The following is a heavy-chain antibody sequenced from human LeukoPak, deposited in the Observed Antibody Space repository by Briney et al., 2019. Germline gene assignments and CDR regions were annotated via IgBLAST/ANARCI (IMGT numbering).Heavy chain of an antibody. CDR3: AREYYSDPSYFDY. V-gene: IGHV3-64*01. J-gene: IGHJ4*02. D-gene: IGHD3-22*01. Sequence: GGSLRLSYAASGFSFSAYAMHWVRQAPGKGLECVSAVSSNGGSTYYANSVKGRFTISRDNSKNTLSLQMGSLRAEDMAVYYCAREYYSDPSYFDYWGQGTLVTVSS. CDR2: VSSNGGST. CDR1: GFSFSAYA.